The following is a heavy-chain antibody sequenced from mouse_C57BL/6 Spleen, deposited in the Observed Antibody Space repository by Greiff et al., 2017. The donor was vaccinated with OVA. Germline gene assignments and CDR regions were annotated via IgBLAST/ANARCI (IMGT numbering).Heavy chain of an antibody. CDR1: GYTFTSYW. Sequence: QVQLQQPGAELVKPGASVKLSCKASGYTFTSYWMHWVKQRPGQGLEWIGMIHPNSGSTNYNEKFKSKATLTVDKSSSTAYMQLSSLTSEDSAVYYCARATTRYYFDYWGQGTTLTVSS. CDR2: IHPNSGST. D-gene: IGHD2-12*01. V-gene: IGHV1-64*01. J-gene: IGHJ2*01. CDR3: ARATTRYYFDY.